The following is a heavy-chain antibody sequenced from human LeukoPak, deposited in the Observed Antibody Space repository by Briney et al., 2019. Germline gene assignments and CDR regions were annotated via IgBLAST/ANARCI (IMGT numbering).Heavy chain of an antibody. CDR2: INSDGSST. CDR1: GFTFSNYW. D-gene: IGHD3-10*01. V-gene: IGHV3-74*01. J-gene: IGHJ3*02. CDR3: ARNMVRGYDDAFDI. Sequence: PGGSLRLSCAASGFTFSNYWMHWVRQAPGKGLVWVSRINSDGSSTNYADSVKGRFTISRDNAKNSLYLQMNSLRAEDTAVYFCARNMVRGYDDAFDIWGQGAMVTVSS.